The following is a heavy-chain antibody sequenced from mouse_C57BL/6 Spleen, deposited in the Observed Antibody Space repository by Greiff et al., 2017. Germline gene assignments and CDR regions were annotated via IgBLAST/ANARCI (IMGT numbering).Heavy chain of an antibody. CDR2: INPSSGYT. V-gene: IGHV1-7*01. D-gene: IGHD2-4*01. CDR1: GYTFTSYW. Sequence: VQLQQSGAELAKPGASVKLSCKASGYTFTSYWMHWVKQRPGRGLEWIGYINPSSGYTKYNQKFKDKATLTADQASSTAYMQLSSLTYEDSAVYYCNFYDYDEEAWFAYWGQGTLVTVSA. J-gene: IGHJ3*01. CDR3: NFYDYDEEAWFAY.